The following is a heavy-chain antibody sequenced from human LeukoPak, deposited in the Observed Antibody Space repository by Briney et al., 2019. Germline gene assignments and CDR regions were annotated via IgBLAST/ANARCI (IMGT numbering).Heavy chain of an antibody. D-gene: IGHD6-19*01. CDR2: INNDGGDT. V-gene: IGHV3-64*01. J-gene: IGHJ5*01. CDR1: GLIFNNTV. CDR3: ARARGSGWRT. Sequence: GGSLRLSCAASGLIFNNTVMCWVRQAPGKGLEYVSAINNDGGDTFYANSVKGRFTISRDNSKNTLYLHMGSLRAEDVALYYCARARGSGWRTWGHGTLVTVSS.